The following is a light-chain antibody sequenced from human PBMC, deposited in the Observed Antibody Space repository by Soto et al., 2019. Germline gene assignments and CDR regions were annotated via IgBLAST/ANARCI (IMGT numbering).Light chain of an antibody. CDR1: SSNIGNNY. Sequence: QSVLTQPPSVSAAPGQKVTISCSGSSSNIGNNYVFWYQQLPGTAPKLLIYDNDKRPSGIPDRFSGSKSGTSATLGITGLPAWDEADYYCATWDRSLSVGVFGGGTQLTVL. CDR2: DND. V-gene: IGLV1-51*01. CDR3: ATWDRSLSVGV. J-gene: IGLJ2*01.